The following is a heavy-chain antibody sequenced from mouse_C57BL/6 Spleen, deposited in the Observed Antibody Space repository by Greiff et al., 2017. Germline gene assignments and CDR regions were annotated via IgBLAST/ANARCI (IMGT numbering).Heavy chain of an antibody. D-gene: IGHD2-4*01. J-gene: IGHJ3*01. Sequence: QVQLQQSGAELVKPGASVKLSCKASGYTFTEYTIHWVKQRSGQGLEWIGLVYPGSGSIKYNEKFEDKATLTADKSSSTVYMELSRLTSEDSAVYICARHDSSYDYARRQFAYWGQGTLVTVSA. CDR1: GYTFTEYT. CDR3: ARHDSSYDYARRQFAY. V-gene: IGHV1-62-2*01. CDR2: VYPGSGSI.